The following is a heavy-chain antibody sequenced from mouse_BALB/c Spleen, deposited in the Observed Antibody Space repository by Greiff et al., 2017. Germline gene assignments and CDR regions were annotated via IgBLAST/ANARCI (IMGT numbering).Heavy chain of an antibody. CDR3: ARTAYYRYDAFDY. D-gene: IGHD2-14*01. Sequence: VQLKQSGAELVKPGASVKLSCTASGFNIKDTYMHWVKQRPEQGLEWIGRIDPANGNTKYDPKFQGKATITADTSSNTAYLQLSSLTSEDTAVYYCARTAYYRYDAFDYWGQGTTLTVSS. V-gene: IGHV14-3*02. CDR1: GFNIKDTY. CDR2: IDPANGNT. J-gene: IGHJ2*01.